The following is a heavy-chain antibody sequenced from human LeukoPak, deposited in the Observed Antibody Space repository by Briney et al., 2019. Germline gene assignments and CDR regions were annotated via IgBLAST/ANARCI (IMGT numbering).Heavy chain of an antibody. D-gene: IGHD3-10*01. CDR2: INPDGSRT. CDR1: KFSFTSYW. CDR3: ARVLLGSWDWFDP. Sequence: QPGGSLRLSCAASKFSFTSYWMHWVRQAPGKGLVWVSRINPDGSRTNYADSVEGRFTISRDNAKNTLYLQMNSLRAEDTAVYYCARVLLGSWDWFDPWGQGTLVTVSS. V-gene: IGHV3-74*01. J-gene: IGHJ5*02.